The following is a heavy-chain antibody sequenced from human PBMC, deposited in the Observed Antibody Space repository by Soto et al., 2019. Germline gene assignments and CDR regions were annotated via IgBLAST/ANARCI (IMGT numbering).Heavy chain of an antibody. CDR2: IYYSGST. J-gene: IGHJ4*02. Sequence: PSETLSLTCTVSCGSISTYWWSWIRQPPRKGLEWIGYIYYSGSTNYNPSLKSRVTISVDTSKNQFSLKLTSVTAADTAVYYCARSRGSTRSFDYWGQGTLVTVSS. V-gene: IGHV4-59*01. CDR1: CGSISTYW. D-gene: IGHD2-15*01. CDR3: ARSRGSTRSFDY.